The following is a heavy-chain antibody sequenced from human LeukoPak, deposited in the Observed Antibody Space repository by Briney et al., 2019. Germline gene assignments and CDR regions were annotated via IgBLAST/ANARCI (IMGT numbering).Heavy chain of an antibody. J-gene: IGHJ3*02. V-gene: IGHV4-39*07. CDR3: AKGLHSSSWNDAFDI. D-gene: IGHD6-13*01. CDR2: IYYTGST. Sequence: SETLSLNCTVSGGSITTSNYYWGWVRQPPGKGLEWIGSIYYTGSTYYSPSLKSRVIISVDTSKNQFSLKLTSVTAADTAVYYCAKGLHSSSWNDAFDIWGQGTTVTVSS. CDR1: GGSITTSNYY.